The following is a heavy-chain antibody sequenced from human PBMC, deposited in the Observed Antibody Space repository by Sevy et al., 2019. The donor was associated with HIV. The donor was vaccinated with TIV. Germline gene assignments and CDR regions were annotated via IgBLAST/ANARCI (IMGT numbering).Heavy chain of an antibody. J-gene: IGHJ6*02. D-gene: IGHD6-19*01. CDR3: ARDSRDHSSGRSFCYYYYGMDV. CDR2: IYHSGST. Sequence: SETLSLTCTVSGYSISSGYYWGWIRQPPGKGLEWIGSIYHSGSTYYNPSLKSRVTISVDTSKNQFSLKLSSVTAADTAVYYCARDSRDHSSGRSFCYYYYGMDVWGQGTTVTVSS. CDR1: GYSISSGYY. V-gene: IGHV4-38-2*02.